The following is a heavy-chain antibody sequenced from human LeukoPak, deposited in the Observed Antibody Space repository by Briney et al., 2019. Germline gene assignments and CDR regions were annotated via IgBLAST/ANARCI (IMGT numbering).Heavy chain of an antibody. J-gene: IGHJ5*01. CDR1: GFTFSSYW. D-gene: IGHD3-9*01. Sequence: PGGSLRLSCAASGFTFSSYWMSWVRQAPGKGLEWVANIKQDGSEKYYVDSVKGRFTISRDNAKNSLYLQMNSLRAEDTAVYCCARDGRRYDILTGVFDSWGQGTLVTVSS. V-gene: IGHV3-7*01. CDR3: ARDGRRYDILTGVFDS. CDR2: IKQDGSEK.